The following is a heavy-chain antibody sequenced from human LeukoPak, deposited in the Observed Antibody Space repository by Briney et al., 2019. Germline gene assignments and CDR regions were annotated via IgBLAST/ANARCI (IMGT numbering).Heavy chain of an antibody. CDR3: ARDGVPAAPSLPEYYYGMDV. CDR1: GGTFSSYA. D-gene: IGHD2-2*01. CDR2: IIPIFGTA. V-gene: IGHV1-69*13. J-gene: IGHJ6*02. Sequence: ASVKVSCKASGGTFSSYAISWVRQAPGQGLEWMGGIIPIFGTANYAQKFQGRVTITADESTSTAYMELSSLRSEDTAVYYCARDGVPAAPSLPEYYYGMDVWGQGTTVTVSS.